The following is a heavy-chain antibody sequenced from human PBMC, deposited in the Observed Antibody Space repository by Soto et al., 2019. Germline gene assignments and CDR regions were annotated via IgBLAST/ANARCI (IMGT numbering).Heavy chain of an antibody. Sequence: ASVKVSCKASGYTFTGYYMHWVRQAPGQGLEWMGWINPNSGGTNYAQKFQGWVTMTRDTSISTAYMELSRLRSDDTAVYYCARDPSYSSSSSDAFDIWGQGTMVTVSS. CDR2: INPNSGGT. V-gene: IGHV1-2*04. CDR3: ARDPSYSSSSSDAFDI. J-gene: IGHJ3*02. D-gene: IGHD6-6*01. CDR1: GYTFTGYY.